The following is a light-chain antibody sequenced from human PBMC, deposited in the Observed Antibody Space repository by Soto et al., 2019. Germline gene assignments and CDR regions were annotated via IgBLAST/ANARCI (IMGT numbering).Light chain of an antibody. V-gene: IGLV2-14*01. CDR2: EVS. J-gene: IGLJ2*01. CDR1: SSDIGGYNY. CDR3: TSYTRSTTVV. Sequence: QLVLTQPASVSGSPGQSITISCTGTSSDIGGYNYVSWYQHHPGKAPKLMIYEVSNRPSGVSNRFSGSKSGNTASLTISGLQAEDEADYYCTSYTRSTTVVFGGGTKVTVL.